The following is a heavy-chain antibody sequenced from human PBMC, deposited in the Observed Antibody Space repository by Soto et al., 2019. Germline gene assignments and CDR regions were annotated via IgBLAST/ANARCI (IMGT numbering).Heavy chain of an antibody. CDR1: GYTFTSYA. V-gene: IGHV1-3*01. CDR2: INVGNGNT. CDR3: ARGGYYDSSGYYYYYYGMDV. Sequence: ASVKVSCKASGYTFTSYAMHWVRQAPGQRLEWMGWINVGNGNTKYSQKFQGRVTITRDTSASTAYMELSSLRSEDTAVYYCARGGYYDSSGYYYYYYGMDVWGQGTTVTVSS. J-gene: IGHJ6*02. D-gene: IGHD3-22*01.